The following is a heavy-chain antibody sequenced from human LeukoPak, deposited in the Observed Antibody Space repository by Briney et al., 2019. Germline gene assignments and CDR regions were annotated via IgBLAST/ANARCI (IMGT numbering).Heavy chain of an antibody. CDR3: ARHRAYSSSSPFDY. CDR1: GGSFSGYY. D-gene: IGHD6-6*01. J-gene: IGHJ4*02. V-gene: IGHV4-59*08. Sequence: SETLSLTCAVYGGSFSGYYWSWIRQPPGKGLEWIGYIYYTGSTNYNPSLKSRVTMFVDMSKNQFSLRLSSVTAADTAVYYCARHRAYSSSSPFDYWGQGTLVTVSS. CDR2: IYYTGST.